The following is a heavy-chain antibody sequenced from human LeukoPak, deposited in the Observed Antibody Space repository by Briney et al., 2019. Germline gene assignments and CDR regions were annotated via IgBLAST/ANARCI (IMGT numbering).Heavy chain of an antibody. Sequence: ESGGSLRLSCAASGFTFTSYAMHWVRQAPGQRLEWMGWINAGNGNTKYSQKFQGRVTITRDTSASTAYMELSSLRSEDTAVYYCARDGEMATIWYWGQGTLVTVSS. D-gene: IGHD5-24*01. CDR2: INAGNGNT. CDR3: ARDGEMATIWY. CDR1: GFTFTSYA. V-gene: IGHV1-3*01. J-gene: IGHJ4*02.